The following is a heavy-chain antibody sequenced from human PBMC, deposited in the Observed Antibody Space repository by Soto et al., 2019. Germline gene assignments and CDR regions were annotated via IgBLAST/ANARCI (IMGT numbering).Heavy chain of an antibody. CDR2: IHHTGST. J-gene: IGHJ5*02. V-gene: IGHV4-39*01. Sequence: QLQLQESGPGLVKPSETLSLTCSVSGRSISEINSYWGWIRQTPGEGLEWIGTIHHTGSTYYNPSLKSRVIISLHTSKNQFSLKFSSVTAADTALYYCARPEGGYGSGYSWFDPWGQGTRVTVSS. CDR3: ARPEGGYGSGYSWFDP. CDR1: GRSISEINSY. D-gene: IGHD5-12*01.